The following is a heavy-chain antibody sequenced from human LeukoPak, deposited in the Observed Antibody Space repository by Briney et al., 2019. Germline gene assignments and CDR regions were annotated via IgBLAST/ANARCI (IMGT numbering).Heavy chain of an antibody. D-gene: IGHD1-14*01. J-gene: IGHJ6*03. Sequence: GGSLRLSCAASGFTFSSYWMSWVRQAPGKGLEWVANIKQDGSEKYYVDSVEGRFTISRDNAKNSLYLQMNSLRAEDTAVYYCAREILVSPRTGYYYYMDVWGKGTTVSVSS. CDR2: IKQDGSEK. CDR3: AREILVSPRTGYYYYMDV. V-gene: IGHV3-7*01. CDR1: GFTFSSYW.